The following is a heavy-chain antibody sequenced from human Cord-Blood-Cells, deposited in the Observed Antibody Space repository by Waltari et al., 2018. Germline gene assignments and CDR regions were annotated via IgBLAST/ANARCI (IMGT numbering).Heavy chain of an antibody. D-gene: IGHD6-13*01. CDR2: ISGSGCST. CDR1: GFTFSSYA. J-gene: IGHJ4*02. Sequence: EVQLLESGGGLVQPGGSLRLSCAASGFTFSSYAMSWVRQAPGKGLEWVSAISGSGCSTYYADSVKGRFTISRDNSKNTLYLQMNSLRAEDTAVYYCAKFHSSSWFWFDYWGQGTLVTVSS. V-gene: IGHV3-23*01. CDR3: AKFHSSSWFWFDY.